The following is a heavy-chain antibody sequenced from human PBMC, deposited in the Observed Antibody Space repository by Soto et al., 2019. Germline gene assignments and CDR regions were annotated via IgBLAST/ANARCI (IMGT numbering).Heavy chain of an antibody. Sequence: QVQLVESGGGVVQPGRSLRLSCAASGFTFSSYGMHWVRQAPGKGLEWVAVISYDGSNKYYADSVKGRFTISRDNSKNTLYLQMNSLRAEDTAVYYCAKDSLVGAGGGAFDIWGQGTMVTVSS. CDR2: ISYDGSNK. CDR3: AKDSLVGAGGGAFDI. D-gene: IGHD1-26*01. V-gene: IGHV3-30*18. J-gene: IGHJ3*02. CDR1: GFTFSSYG.